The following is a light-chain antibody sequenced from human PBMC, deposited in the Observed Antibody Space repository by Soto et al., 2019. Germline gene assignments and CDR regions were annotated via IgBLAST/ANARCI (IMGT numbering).Light chain of an antibody. CDR2: AAS. CDR3: QQSYSTHIT. V-gene: IGKV1-39*01. Sequence: DLPMTQSPSSLSASVGDRVTITCRASQSISSYLNWYQQKPGKAPKLLIYAASSLQSGVPSRFSGSGSGTDFTLTISSLQPEDFATYYCQQSYSTHITFGPGTKVDIK. J-gene: IGKJ3*01. CDR1: QSISSY.